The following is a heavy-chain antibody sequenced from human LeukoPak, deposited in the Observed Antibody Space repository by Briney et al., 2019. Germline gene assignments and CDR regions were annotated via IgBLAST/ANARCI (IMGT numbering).Heavy chain of an antibody. CDR2: IIPIFGTE. Sequence: SVKVSCKASGGTFSSYAISWVRQAPGQGLEWMGGIIPIFGTENDAQKCQGRVTITTDESTSTAYMELSSLRSEDTAVYYCAGGEMATSTHVSLDYWGQGTLVTVSS. CDR3: AGGEMATSTHVSLDY. V-gene: IGHV1-69*05. J-gene: IGHJ4*02. D-gene: IGHD5-24*01. CDR1: GGTFSSYA.